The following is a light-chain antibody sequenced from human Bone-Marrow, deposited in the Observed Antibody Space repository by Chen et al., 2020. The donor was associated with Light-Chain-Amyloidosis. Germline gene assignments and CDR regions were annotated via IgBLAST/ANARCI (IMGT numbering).Light chain of an antibody. CDR1: SRAVGSYNL. CDR3: CSYAGSTTYIV. Sequence: QSALTQPASVSGSPGQSINISCTGTSRAVGSYNLVTWYQQHPGKAPKLMIFDVTKRPSGVSNSFSGSKSGNTASRTISGLQADAEADYYCCSYAGSTTYIVFGGGTKLTVL. J-gene: IGLJ2*01. V-gene: IGLV2-23*02. CDR2: DVT.